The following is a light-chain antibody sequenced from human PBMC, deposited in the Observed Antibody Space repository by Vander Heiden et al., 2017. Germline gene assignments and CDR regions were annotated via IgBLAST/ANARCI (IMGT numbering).Light chain of an antibody. CDR1: QDINSA. V-gene: IGKV1-13*02. J-gene: IGKJ4*01. CDR2: DAS. Sequence: AIQLTQSPPSLSASVGDRVTITCRASQDINSALAWYQQKPGKVPKLLIFDASSLTTGVPPRFSGSGSGTDFTLTISSLQPDDFATYYCQQFHSSPQGFGGGSKVEIK. CDR3: QQFHSSPQG.